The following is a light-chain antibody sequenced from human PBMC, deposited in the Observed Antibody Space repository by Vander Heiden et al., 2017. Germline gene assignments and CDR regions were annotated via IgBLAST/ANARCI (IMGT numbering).Light chain of an antibody. J-gene: IGLJ1*01. Sequence: QSVLTQPPSASGTPGQRVTIYCSGSSSSIGSHAGNWYQHLPDRFSGSKSGTSASLAISGLQSEDEADYYCAAWDDSLDGYVFGPGTKVTVL. V-gene: IGLV1-44*01. CDR3: AAWDDSLDGYV. CDR1: SSSIGSHA.